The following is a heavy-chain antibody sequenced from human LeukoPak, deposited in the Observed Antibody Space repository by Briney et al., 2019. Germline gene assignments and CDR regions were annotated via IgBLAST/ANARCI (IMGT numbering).Heavy chain of an antibody. CDR2: IRSKAYGGTT. Sequence: GGSLRLSCTASGFTFGDYAMSWVRQAPGKGLEWVGFIRSKAYGGTTEYAASVKGRFTISRDDSKSIAYLQMNSLKTEDTAVYYCTSHDYGDYTWFDPWGQGTLVTVSS. CDR1: GFTFGDYA. CDR3: TSHDYGDYTWFDP. V-gene: IGHV3-49*04. D-gene: IGHD4-17*01. J-gene: IGHJ5*02.